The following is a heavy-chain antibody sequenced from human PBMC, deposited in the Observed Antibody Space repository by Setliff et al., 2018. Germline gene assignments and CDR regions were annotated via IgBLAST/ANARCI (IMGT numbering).Heavy chain of an antibody. Sequence: GGSLRLSCAASGFTFSTYRMHRVRQAPGKGLEWVAVIWDDGSTTSYADSVKGRFTISRDNAKNTVYLQMNSLRAEDTAVYYCARVASGWWWFDYWGQGTLVTVSS. CDR2: IWDDGSTT. CDR3: ARVASGWWWFDY. V-gene: IGHV3-33*08. D-gene: IGHD6-19*01. J-gene: IGHJ4*02. CDR1: GFTFSTYR.